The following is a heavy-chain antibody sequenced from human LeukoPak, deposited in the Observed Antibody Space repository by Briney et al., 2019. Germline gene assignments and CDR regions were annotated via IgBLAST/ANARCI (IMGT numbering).Heavy chain of an antibody. Sequence: GASVKVSRKASGYTFTGYYMHWVRQAPGQGLEWMGGISAYNGNTNYAQKLQGRVTMTTDTSTSTAYMELRSLRSDDTAVYYCAREVPYDTSVYYQPFDYWGQGTLVTVSS. CDR2: ISAYNGNT. J-gene: IGHJ4*02. D-gene: IGHD3-22*01. CDR1: GYTFTGYY. CDR3: AREVPYDTSVYYQPFDY. V-gene: IGHV1-18*04.